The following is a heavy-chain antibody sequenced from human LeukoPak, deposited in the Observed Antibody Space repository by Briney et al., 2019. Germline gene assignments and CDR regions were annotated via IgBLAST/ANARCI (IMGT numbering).Heavy chain of an antibody. CDR3: ARSSYSSSSSV. J-gene: IGHJ3*01. V-gene: IGHV3-7*03. CDR1: GFTFSGFW. Sequence: GGSLRLSCAVSGFTFSGFWMSWSRQAPGRGLEWVASINSDGSEGYYADVVKGRFTISRDNAKNSLYLQINSLRAEDTAVYYCARSSYSSSSSVWGQGTMVTVSS. CDR2: INSDGSEG. D-gene: IGHD6-6*01.